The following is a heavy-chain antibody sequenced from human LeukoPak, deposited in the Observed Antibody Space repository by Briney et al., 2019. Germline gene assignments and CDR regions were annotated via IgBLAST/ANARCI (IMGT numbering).Heavy chain of an antibody. CDR1: GYSFTNYW. CDR2: IYPGDSDT. V-gene: IGHV5-51*01. Sequence: GESLKISRKGSGYSFTNYWIAWVRQMPGKGLEWMGIIYPGDSDTRYSPSFQGQVTISADKSISTAYLQWSSLKASDTAMYYCARHWASVVVPAALGYWGQGTLVTVSS. CDR3: ARHWASVVVPAALGY. J-gene: IGHJ4*02. D-gene: IGHD2-2*01.